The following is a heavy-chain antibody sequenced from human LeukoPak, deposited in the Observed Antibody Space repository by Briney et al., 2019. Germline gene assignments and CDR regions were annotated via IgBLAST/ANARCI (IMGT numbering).Heavy chain of an antibody. V-gene: IGHV3-74*01. CDR2: VNGDGSST. CDR1: GFPFSSYW. CDR3: AVKGGYNDLDAPFDY. J-gene: IGHJ4*02. D-gene: IGHD5-12*01. Sequence: PGGSLRLSCAASGFPFSSYWMHWVRQAPGKGLEWVSRVNGDGSSTTYADSAKGRFTISRDNAKNTLYLQMNSLRVEDTAVYYCAVKGGYNDLDAPFDYWGPGTLVTVSS.